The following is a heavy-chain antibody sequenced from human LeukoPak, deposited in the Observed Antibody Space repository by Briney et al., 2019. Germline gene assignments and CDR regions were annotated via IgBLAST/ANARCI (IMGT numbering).Heavy chain of an antibody. D-gene: IGHD4-17*01. Sequence: SETLSLTCTVSGGSIRSSSYYWGWIRQPPGKGLEWIGSIYYSGSTYYNPSLKSRVTISVDTSKNQFSLKLSSVTAADTAVYYCARLSTVTTSFDYWGQGTLVTVSS. J-gene: IGHJ4*02. V-gene: IGHV4-39*07. CDR1: GGSIRSSSYY. CDR3: ARLSTVTTSFDY. CDR2: IYYSGST.